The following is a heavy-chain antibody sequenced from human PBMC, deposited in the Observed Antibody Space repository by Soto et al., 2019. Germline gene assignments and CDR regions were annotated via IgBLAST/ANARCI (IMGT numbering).Heavy chain of an antibody. Sequence: QITLKESGPPLVRPTQTLTLTCTFSGFSLSTTGVGVGWIRQPPGKALEWLALIYWDDDKRYSPSLKCRLTLTKHTSKNEVILTMTIMDPVDTATYYCAHRLRDSGLRRERANYFDAWGQGTLVTVSS. J-gene: IGHJ5*02. CDR1: GFSLSTTGVG. V-gene: IGHV2-5*02. CDR3: AHRLRDSGLRRERANYFDA. CDR2: IYWDDDK. D-gene: IGHD1-7*01.